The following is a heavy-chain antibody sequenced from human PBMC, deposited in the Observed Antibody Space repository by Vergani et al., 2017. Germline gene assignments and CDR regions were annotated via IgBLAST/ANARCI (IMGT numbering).Heavy chain of an antibody. J-gene: IGHJ3*02. CDR1: GGSISSYY. D-gene: IGHD3-22*01. Sequence: QVQLQESGPGLVKPSETLSLTCTVSGGSISSYYWSWIRQSAGKGLEWIGRIFTTGSTNFNPSLKSRLTMSLDTSKNRFSLKLNSVTAADTAVYYCARNYYYDTGGRAFDIWGQRTMVTVSS. CDR3: ARNYYYDTGGRAFDI. CDR2: IFTTGST. V-gene: IGHV4-4*07.